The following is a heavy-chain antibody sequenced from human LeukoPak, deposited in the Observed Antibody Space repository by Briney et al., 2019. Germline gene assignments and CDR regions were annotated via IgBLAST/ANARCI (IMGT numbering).Heavy chain of an antibody. D-gene: IGHD3-10*01. J-gene: IGHJ4*02. CDR3: ARELFDFDY. CDR2: IAGSGGST. V-gene: IGHV3-23*01. CDR1: AFTFSSYA. Sequence: GGSLRLSCAASAFTFSSYAMTWVRQAPGKGLEWVSEIAGSGGSTYYADSVKGRFTISRDNSRNTLYLQMNSLRAEDTAVYYCARELFDFDYWGQGTLVTVSS.